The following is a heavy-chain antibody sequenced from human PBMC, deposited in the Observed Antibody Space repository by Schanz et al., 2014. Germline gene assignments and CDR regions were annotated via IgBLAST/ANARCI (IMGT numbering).Heavy chain of an antibody. J-gene: IGHJ4*02. CDR2: ISYDGNTK. CDR1: GFTFNSYA. Sequence: QVQLVESGGGVVQPGGSLRLSCAASGFTFNSYAFHWVRQAPGKGLEWVALISYDGNTKYYADSVKGRFTISRDNSKNTLYLQMNSLRADDTAVYYCAREDCSATSCYFRYWGQGTLVTVSS. CDR3: AREDCSATSCYFRY. V-gene: IGHV3-30-3*01. D-gene: IGHD2-21*01.